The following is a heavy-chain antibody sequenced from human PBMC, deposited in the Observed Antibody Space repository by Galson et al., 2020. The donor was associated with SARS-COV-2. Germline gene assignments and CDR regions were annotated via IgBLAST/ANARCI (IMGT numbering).Heavy chain of an antibody. CDR2: INYSGGT. D-gene: IGHD1-26*01. CDR1: GGSINYYI. J-gene: IGHJ3*01. Sequence: SETLSLTCTVSGGSINYYIWNWIRQPPAKGLEWIGYINYSGGTNYSPSLDSRLTMAIDTSKNQFSLKLTSLTAADTAVYYCARRGVGSTKWAFTVWGQGTMVTVSS. CDR3: ARRGVGSTKWAFTV. V-gene: IGHV4-59*08.